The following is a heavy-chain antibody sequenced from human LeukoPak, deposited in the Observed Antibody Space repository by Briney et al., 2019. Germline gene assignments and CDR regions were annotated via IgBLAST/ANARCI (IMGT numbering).Heavy chain of an antibody. CDR2: ISFDGNSK. J-gene: IGHJ5*02. V-gene: IGHV3-30*03. CDR1: GFTFSSYA. CDR3: ARDRSPAIFEVVINWFDP. D-gene: IGHD3-3*01. Sequence: PGGSLRLSCAASGFTFSSYAMHWVRQAPGKGLEWVAVISFDGNSKNHADSVEGRFTVSRDNSRDTLYLQMNSLRVEDTAVYYCARDRSPAIFEVVINWFDPWGQGTLVTVSS.